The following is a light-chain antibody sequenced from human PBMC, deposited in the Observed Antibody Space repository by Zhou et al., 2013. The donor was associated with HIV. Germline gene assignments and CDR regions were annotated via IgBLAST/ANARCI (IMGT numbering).Light chain of an antibody. CDR3: LHYLSYSDFT. CDR2: AAS. Sequence: DIQMAQSPSSVSASVGDKVTISCRTSQDINIWLAWYQQKPGEAPRLLIYAASTVETGVPSRFSGSGSATDFALTIDNLQPEDSATYYCLHYLSYSDFTFGPGTKVDIK. J-gene: IGKJ3*01. V-gene: IGKV1D-16*01. CDR1: QDINIW.